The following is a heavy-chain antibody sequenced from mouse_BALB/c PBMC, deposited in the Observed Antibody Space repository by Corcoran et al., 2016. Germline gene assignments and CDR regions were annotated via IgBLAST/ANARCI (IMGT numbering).Heavy chain of an antibody. D-gene: IGHD2-1*01. J-gene: IGHJ2*01. CDR2: IDPENGNT. V-gene: IGHV14-1*02. CDR1: GFNIKDYY. Sequence: EVQLQQSGAELVRPGALVKLSCKASGFNIKDYYMHWVKQRPEQGLEWIGWIDPENGNTIYDPKFQGKASITADTSSNTAYLQLSSLTSEDTAVYYCARIGPYGNLYVDYWGQGTTLTVSS. CDR3: ARIGPYGNLYVDY.